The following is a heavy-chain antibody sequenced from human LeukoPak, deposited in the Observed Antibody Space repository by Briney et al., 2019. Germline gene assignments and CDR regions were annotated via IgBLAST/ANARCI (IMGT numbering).Heavy chain of an antibody. D-gene: IGHD3-9*01. CDR2: IRSKAYGGTT. J-gene: IGHJ4*02. Sequence: GGSLRLSCTASGFTFGDYVMSWVRQAPGKGLEWVGFIRSKAYGGTTKNAASVKGRFTISRDDSRSIAYLQMNSLKTEDTAVYYCTSTYYDILTGYWWIDYWGQGTLVTVSS. V-gene: IGHV3-49*04. CDR1: GFTFGDYV. CDR3: TSTYYDILTGYWWIDY.